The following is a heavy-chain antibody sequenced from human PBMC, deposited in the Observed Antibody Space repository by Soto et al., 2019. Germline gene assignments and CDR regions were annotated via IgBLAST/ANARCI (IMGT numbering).Heavy chain of an antibody. J-gene: IGHJ4*02. CDR2: IYHSGST. D-gene: IGHD2-2*01. CDR1: GGSISSGGYS. V-gene: IGHV4-30-2*01. CDR3: ASAYRNDVGSTSLDY. Sequence: SETLSLTCAVSGGSISSGGYSWSWIRQPPGKGLEWIGYIYHSGSTYYNPSLKSRVTISVDRSKNQFSLKLSSVTAADTAVYYCASAYRNDVGSTSLDYWGQGTLVTVSS.